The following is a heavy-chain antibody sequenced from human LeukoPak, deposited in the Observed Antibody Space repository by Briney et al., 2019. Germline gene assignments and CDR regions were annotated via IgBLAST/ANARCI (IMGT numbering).Heavy chain of an antibody. V-gene: IGHV4-61*02. CDR3: ARARSDIVVVPAALAFHI. D-gene: IGHD2-2*01. CDR2: IYTSGST. J-gene: IGHJ3*02. CDR1: GGSISSGSYY. Sequence: PSQTLSLTCTVSGGSISSGSYYWSWIRQPAGKALEWIGRIYTSGSTNYNPSLKSRVTISVDTSKNQFSLKLSSVTAADTAVYYCARARSDIVVVPAALAFHIWGQGTMVTVSS.